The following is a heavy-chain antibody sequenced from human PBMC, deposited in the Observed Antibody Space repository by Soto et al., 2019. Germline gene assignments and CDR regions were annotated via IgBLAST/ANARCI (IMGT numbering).Heavy chain of an antibody. CDR1: GYTFTSYY. V-gene: IGHV1-18*04. D-gene: IGHD2-2*01. J-gene: IGHJ4*02. CDR3: ARDSRYQPTCFDY. Sequence: ASVKVSCKASGYTFTSYYMHWVRQAPGQGLEWMGWISAYNGNTNYAQKLQGRVTMTTDTSTSTAYMELRSLRSDDTAVYYCARDSRYQPTCFDYWGQGTLVTVSS. CDR2: ISAYNGNT.